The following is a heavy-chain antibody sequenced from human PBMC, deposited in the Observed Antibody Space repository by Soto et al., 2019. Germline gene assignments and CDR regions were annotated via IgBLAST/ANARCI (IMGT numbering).Heavy chain of an antibody. J-gene: IGHJ4*02. Sequence: PVGSLRLSCAASGFTFSSYDMHWVRQATGKGLEWVSAIGTAGDTYYPGSVKGRFTISRENAKNSLYLQMNSLRAGDTAVYYCARGITMVRGVIYYFDYWGQGTLVTVSS. D-gene: IGHD3-10*01. CDR1: GFTFSSYD. V-gene: IGHV3-13*01. CDR2: IGTAGDT. CDR3: ARGITMVRGVIYYFDY.